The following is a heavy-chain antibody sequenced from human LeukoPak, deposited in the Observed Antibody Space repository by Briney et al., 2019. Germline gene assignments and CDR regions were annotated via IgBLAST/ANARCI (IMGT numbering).Heavy chain of an antibody. CDR3: AKDMGSRVATMDY. V-gene: IGHV3-9*01. J-gene: IGHJ4*02. CDR2: ISWNSGSI. CDR1: GFTFDDYA. Sequence: SGRSLRLSCAASGFTFDDYAMHWVRQAPGKGLEWVSGISWNSGSIGYADSVKGRFTISRDNAKNSLYLQMNSLRAEDTALYYCAKDMGSRVATMDYWGQGTLVTVFS. D-gene: IGHD5-12*01.